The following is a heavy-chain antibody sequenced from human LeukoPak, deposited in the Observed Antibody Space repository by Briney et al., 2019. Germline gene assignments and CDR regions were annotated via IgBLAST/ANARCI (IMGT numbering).Heavy chain of an antibody. CDR1: GFTFSSYA. Sequence: GGSLRLSCAASGFTFSSYAMSWVRQAPGKGLEWVSAISGSGGSTYYADSVKGRFTISRDNSKNTLYLQMNSLRAEDTAVYYCAKHSYYYDSSGYYKWGQGTLVTVSS. D-gene: IGHD3-22*01. CDR2: ISGSGGST. CDR3: AKHSYYYDSSGYYK. V-gene: IGHV3-23*01. J-gene: IGHJ4*02.